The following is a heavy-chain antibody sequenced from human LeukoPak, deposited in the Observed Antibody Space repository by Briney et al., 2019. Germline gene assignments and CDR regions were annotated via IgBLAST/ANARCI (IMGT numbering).Heavy chain of an antibody. V-gene: IGHV3-30*04. J-gene: IGHJ4*02. Sequence: GRSLRLSCAASGFTFSSYAMHWVRQAPGKGLEWVAVISYDGSNKYYADSVKGRLTISRDNSKNTLYLQMNSLRAEDTAVYYCASSGDPDYFDYWGQGTLVTVSS. CDR2: ISYDGSNK. D-gene: IGHD3-10*01. CDR3: ASSGDPDYFDY. CDR1: GFTFSSYA.